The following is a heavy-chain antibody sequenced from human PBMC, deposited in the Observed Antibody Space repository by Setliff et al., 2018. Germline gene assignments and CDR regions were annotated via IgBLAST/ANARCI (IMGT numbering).Heavy chain of an antibody. V-gene: IGHV1-8*03. J-gene: IGHJ4*02. CDR3: ARGQTLRHFDWPTAFDY. CDR2: MNPNSGNT. D-gene: IGHD3-9*01. CDR1: GYTFTSYD. Sequence: GASVKVSCKASGYTFTSYDINWVRQATGQGLEWMGWMNPNSGNTGYAQKFQGRVTITRNTSISTAYMELSSLRSEDTAVYYCARGQTLRHFDWPTAFDYWGLGTLVTVS.